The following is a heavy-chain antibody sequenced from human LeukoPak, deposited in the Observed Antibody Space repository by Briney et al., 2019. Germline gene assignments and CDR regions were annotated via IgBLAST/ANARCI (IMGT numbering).Heavy chain of an antibody. Sequence: PSETLSLTCTVSGASISSGAYYWSWIRQHPGKGLESIGYIFYRGSTYYNPSLKSRRTISVDTSKNQFSLKLNSVTDADTAVYYCASSPNQYFIDYWGQGALVTVSS. CDR1: GASISSGAYY. D-gene: IGHD1-14*01. J-gene: IGHJ4*02. V-gene: IGHV4-31*03. CDR3: ASSPNQYFIDY. CDR2: IFYRGST.